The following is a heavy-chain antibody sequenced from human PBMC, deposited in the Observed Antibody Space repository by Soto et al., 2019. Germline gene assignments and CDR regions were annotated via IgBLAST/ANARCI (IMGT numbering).Heavy chain of an antibody. D-gene: IGHD4-17*01. CDR3: FRDGYDDYDKEGRY. CDR2: IYASGGRT. CDR1: GYSFTNYN. V-gene: IGHV1-46*01. J-gene: IGHJ4*02. Sequence: QVQFVQSGAEVKKPGASVKVSCKASGYSFTNYNVHWVRQAPGQGLEWMAIIYASGGRTTYAQSSPGRVTVTRDTPTSTVYLELNRLRSDDTAVYYCFRDGYDDYDKEGRYWGQGTLVTVSS.